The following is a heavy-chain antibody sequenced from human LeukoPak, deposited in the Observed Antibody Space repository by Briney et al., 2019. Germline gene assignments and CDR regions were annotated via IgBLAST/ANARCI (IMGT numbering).Heavy chain of an antibody. Sequence: GGSLRLSCVDSGFSFSSYYMNWVRQAPGKGLEWVSSISSGSQYIFYADSVKGRFTMSRDNAKNSLFLQMHSLRAEDTAVYYCVRVGMNIHGMDVWGQGTTVTVSS. CDR3: VRVGMNIHGMDV. CDR1: GFSFSSYY. J-gene: IGHJ6*02. CDR2: ISSGSQYI. D-gene: IGHD2/OR15-2a*01. V-gene: IGHV3-21*01.